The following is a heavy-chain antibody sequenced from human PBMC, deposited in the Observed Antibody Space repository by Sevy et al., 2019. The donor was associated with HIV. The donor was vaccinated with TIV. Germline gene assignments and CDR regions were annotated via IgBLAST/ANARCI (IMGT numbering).Heavy chain of an antibody. J-gene: IGHJ5*02. D-gene: IGHD2-2*01. Sequence: ASVKVSCKASGYTFTFYGISWVRQAPGQGLEWIGWKDTNNGNTKYRLKFQDRVTMTTDTSTSTAYLEVRSLRPDDTALYFCAIGQLPKDYNWFDPWGQGTQVTVSS. CDR2: KDTNNGNT. V-gene: IGHV1-18*04. CDR3: AIGQLPKDYNWFDP. CDR1: GYTFTFYG.